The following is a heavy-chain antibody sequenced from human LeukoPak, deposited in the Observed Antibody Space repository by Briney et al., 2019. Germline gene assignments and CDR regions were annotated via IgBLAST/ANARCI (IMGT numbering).Heavy chain of an antibody. V-gene: IGHV3-11*04. CDR3: AREGIAAAGLIYYYYYMDV. CDR1: GFTFSDYY. D-gene: IGHD6-13*01. Sequence: GESLRLSCAASGFTFSDYYMSWIRQAPGKGLEWVSYISSSGSTIYYADSVKGRFTISRDNAKNSLCLQMNSLRAEDTAVYYCAREGIAAAGLIYYYYYMDVWGKGTTVTVSS. CDR2: ISSSGSTI. J-gene: IGHJ6*03.